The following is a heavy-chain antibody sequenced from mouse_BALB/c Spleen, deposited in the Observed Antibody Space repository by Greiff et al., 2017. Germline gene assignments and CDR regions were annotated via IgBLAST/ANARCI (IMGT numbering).Heavy chain of an antibody. CDR1: GFNIKDYY. J-gene: IGHJ4*01. V-gene: IGHV14-1*02. Sequence: VQLQQSGAELVRPGALVKLSCKASGFNIKDYYMHWVKQRPEQGLEWIGWIDPENGNTIYDPKFQGKASITADTSSNTAYLQLSSLTSEDTAVYYCARDHAMDYWGQGTSVTVSS. CDR2: IDPENGNT. CDR3: ARDHAMDY.